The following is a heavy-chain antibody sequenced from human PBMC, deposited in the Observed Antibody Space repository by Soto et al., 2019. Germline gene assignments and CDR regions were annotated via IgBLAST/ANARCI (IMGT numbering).Heavy chain of an antibody. D-gene: IGHD2-2*01. CDR3: ARDIVVVPAAKAVRDAFDI. V-gene: IGHV3-7*01. CDR1: GFTFSSYW. J-gene: IGHJ3*02. Sequence: GGSLRLSCAASGFTFSSYWMSWVRQAPGKGLEWVANIKQDGSEKYYVDSVKGRFTISRDNAKNSLYLQMNSLRAEDTAVYYCARDIVVVPAAKAVRDAFDIWGQGTMVTVS. CDR2: IKQDGSEK.